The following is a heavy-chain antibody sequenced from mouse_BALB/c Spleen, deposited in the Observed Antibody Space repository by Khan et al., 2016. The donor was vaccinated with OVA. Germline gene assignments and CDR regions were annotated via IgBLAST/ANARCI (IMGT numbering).Heavy chain of an antibody. J-gene: IGHJ3*01. CDR3: AGEGSGYYGFAY. CDR2: IWGDGST. Sequence: VELVESGPGLVAPSQSLSITCTVSGFSLTDYGVHWVRQPPGKGLEWLGMIWGDGSTAYNSALNSRLSINKDNSKSQVFLIMNSLQTDDTARDYWAGEGSGYYGFAYWGQGTLVTVSA. D-gene: IGHD2-3*01. CDR1: GFSLTDYG. V-gene: IGHV2-6-7*01.